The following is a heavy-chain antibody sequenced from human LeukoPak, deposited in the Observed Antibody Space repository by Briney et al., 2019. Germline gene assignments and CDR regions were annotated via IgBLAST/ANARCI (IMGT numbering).Heavy chain of an antibody. J-gene: IGHJ5*02. Sequence: GESLKISCKGSGYSFTNYWIGWVRHMPGKGLESMGIIFPGDSDTRYSPSFQGQVTISADKSISTAYLQWSSLKASDTAMYYCARHYYYDSSGYYPRTPKNWFDPWGQGTLVTVSS. CDR2: IFPGDSDT. V-gene: IGHV5-51*01. D-gene: IGHD3-22*01. CDR3: ARHYYYDSSGYYPRTPKNWFDP. CDR1: GYSFTNYW.